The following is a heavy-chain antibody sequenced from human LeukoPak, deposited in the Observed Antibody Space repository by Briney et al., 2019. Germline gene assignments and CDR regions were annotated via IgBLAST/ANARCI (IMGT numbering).Heavy chain of an antibody. CDR1: GFTFSSYA. J-gene: IGHJ5*02. Sequence: GGSLRLSCAAPGFTFSSYAMTWVRQAPGKGLEWVSSISGSGYSTYYADSVKGRFTISRDNSKNTLYLQMNSLRGEDTAVYYCAKGVGIEGAGHFDPWGQGTVVTASS. V-gene: IGHV3-23*01. CDR2: ISGSGYST. D-gene: IGHD6-13*01. CDR3: AKGVGIEGAGHFDP.